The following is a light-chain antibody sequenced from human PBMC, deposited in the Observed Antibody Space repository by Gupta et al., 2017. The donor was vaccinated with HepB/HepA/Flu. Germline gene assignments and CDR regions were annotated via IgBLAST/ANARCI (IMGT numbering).Light chain of an antibody. Sequence: EIVMTQSPATLSVSPVEIVAFSCRARQDFHTKLAWMQQKPGQAPKVLFYGASSRATGVPASFIGSGSRTEFTLAITRRQSEDVAVYVCHQENNWPWTFGQGTKVEIK. CDR2: GAS. CDR3: HQENNWPWT. V-gene: IGKV3-15*01. J-gene: IGKJ1*01. CDR1: QDFHTK.